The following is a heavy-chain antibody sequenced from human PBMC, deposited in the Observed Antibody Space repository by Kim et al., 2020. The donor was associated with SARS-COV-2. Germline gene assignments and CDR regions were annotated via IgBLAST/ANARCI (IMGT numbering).Heavy chain of an antibody. J-gene: IGHJ3*02. CDR2: ISSSGYST. V-gene: IGHV3-23*01. CDR1: GFTFGNSA. Sequence: GGSLRLSCVASGFTFGNSAMTWVRQAPGKGLEWVSHISSSGYSTYYADSVKGRFTISRDNSKNTLYLEVNNLRVEDTAVYYCAKRGFYGNDAFDIWGQGTLVTVSS. CDR3: AKRGFYGNDAFDI. D-gene: IGHD1-1*01.